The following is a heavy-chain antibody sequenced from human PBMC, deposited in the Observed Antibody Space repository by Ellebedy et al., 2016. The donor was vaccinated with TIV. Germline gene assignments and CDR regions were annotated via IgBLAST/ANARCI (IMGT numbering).Heavy chain of an antibody. D-gene: IGHD2-15*01. CDR2: TYYRSKWYN. CDR3: ARAPRGVYCSGGSCYLSLDY. V-gene: IGHV6-1*01. J-gene: IGHJ4*02. Sequence: SETLSLXCAISGDSVSSNSAAWNWIRQSPSRGLEWLGRTYYRSKWYNDYAVSVKSRITINPDTSKNQFSLQLNSVTPEDTAVYYCARAPRGVYCSGGSCYLSLDYWGQGTLVTVSS. CDR1: GDSVSSNSAA.